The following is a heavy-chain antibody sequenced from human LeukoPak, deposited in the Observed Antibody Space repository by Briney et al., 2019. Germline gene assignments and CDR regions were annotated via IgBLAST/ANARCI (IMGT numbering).Heavy chain of an antibody. D-gene: IGHD4-23*01. J-gene: IGHJ6*03. CDR3: ARALCTVAGDYYYYYMDV. V-gene: IGHV6-1*01. CDR1: GDSVSSNSAA. Sequence: SQTLSLTCAISGDSVSSNSAAWNWIRQSPSRGLEWLGRTYYRSKWYNDYAVSVKSRITINPDTSKNQFSLQLNSVTPEDTAVYYCARALCTVAGDYYYYYMDVWGKGTTVTVSS. CDR2: TYYRSKWYN.